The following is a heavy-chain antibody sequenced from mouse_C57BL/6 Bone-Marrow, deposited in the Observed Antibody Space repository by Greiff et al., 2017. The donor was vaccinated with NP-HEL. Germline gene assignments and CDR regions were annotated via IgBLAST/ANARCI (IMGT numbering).Heavy chain of an antibody. CDR2: IDPSDSYT. J-gene: IGHJ2*01. CDR1: GYTFTSYW. V-gene: IGHV1-69*01. Sequence: QVQLQQPGAELVMPGASVKLSCKASGYTFTSYWMHWVKQRPGQGLEWIGEIDPSDSYTNYNQKFKGKSTLTVDKSSSTAYMQLSSLTSEDSAVYYCARWGVLRYDYWGQGTTLTVSA. D-gene: IGHD1-1*01. CDR3: ARWGVLRYDY.